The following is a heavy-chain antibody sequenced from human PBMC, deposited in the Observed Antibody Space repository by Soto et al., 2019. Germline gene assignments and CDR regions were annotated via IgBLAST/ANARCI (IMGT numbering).Heavy chain of an antibody. CDR2: INHSGST. Sequence: PSGALSLTCARSGGSFSGYYWTWVRQPPGTGLEWIGEINHSGSTNYNPSLKSRVTISRDNAKNSLHLQMNSLRVEDTALYYCAQDGGSGWHENNWFKSWGQGTLVTVSS. V-gene: IGHV4-34*01. D-gene: IGHD6-19*01. CDR1: GGSFSGYY. J-gene: IGHJ5*01. CDR3: AQDGGSGWHENNWFKS.